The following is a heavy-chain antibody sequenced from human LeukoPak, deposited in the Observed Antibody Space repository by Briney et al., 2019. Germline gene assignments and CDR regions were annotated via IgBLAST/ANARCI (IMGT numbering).Heavy chain of an antibody. J-gene: IGHJ4*02. CDR3: ARNRIVVMTAVRYYFDH. D-gene: IGHD2-21*02. Sequence: GGSLRLFCAASGVTLSSYAMSWVRQAPGKGLEWVSGISGSGDSIYYADSVKGRFTISRDNPKNTVCLQMNSLRAEDTAIYYCARNRIVVMTAVRYYFDHWGQGTLVTVSS. CDR2: ISGSGDSI. V-gene: IGHV3-23*01. CDR1: GVTLSSYA.